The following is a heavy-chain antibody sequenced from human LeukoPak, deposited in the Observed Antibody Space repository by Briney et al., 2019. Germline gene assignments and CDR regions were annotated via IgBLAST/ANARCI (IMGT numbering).Heavy chain of an antibody. V-gene: IGHV4-34*01. CDR1: GGSFNGYY. J-gene: IGHJ3*02. D-gene: IGHD3-10*01. CDR3: ARHRPLYYYGSGKAFDI. Sequence: PSETLSLTCAVYGGSFNGYYWSWVRQPPGTGLEWIGEINHSGSNNYNPSLKSRVTISVDTFKNQFSLKLSSVTAADTAVYYCARHRPLYYYGSGKAFDIWGQGTMVTVSS. CDR2: INHSGSN.